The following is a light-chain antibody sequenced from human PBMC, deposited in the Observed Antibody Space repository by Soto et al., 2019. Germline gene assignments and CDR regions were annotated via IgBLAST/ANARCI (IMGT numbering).Light chain of an antibody. V-gene: IGLV1-44*01. CDR1: SSNIGSNS. CDR2: SNN. Sequence: QSVLTQPPSASGTPGQRVAISCSGSSSNIGSNSVNWFQQLPGTAPKLIIYSNNQRPSGVPDRISGSKSGTSASLAIRGLQSEDEADYYCAAWDDSLNGAVFGGGTQLTVL. J-gene: IGLJ7*01. CDR3: AAWDDSLNGAV.